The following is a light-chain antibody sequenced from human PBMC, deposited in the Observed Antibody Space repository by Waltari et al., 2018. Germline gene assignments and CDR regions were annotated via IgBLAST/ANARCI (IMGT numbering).Light chain of an antibody. Sequence: SYELTQPPSVSVSPGQTAMITCSGDAVPRNYVYWFQQRPGQAPVMVIYEDNKRPSGIPERFSGSSSGTMATMTITGAQVEDEADYYCYSTDSSGDDRVFGGGTRLTVL. V-gene: IGLV3-10*01. CDR3: YSTDSSGDDRV. CDR2: EDN. CDR1: AVPRNY. J-gene: IGLJ3*02.